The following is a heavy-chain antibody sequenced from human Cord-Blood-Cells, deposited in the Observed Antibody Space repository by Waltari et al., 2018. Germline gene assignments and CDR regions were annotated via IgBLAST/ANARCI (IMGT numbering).Heavy chain of an antibody. CDR3: ARDRKTSHYYYYMDV. Sequence: QVQLVQSGAEVKKPGASVKVSCKASGYTFTSYYMHWVRQAPGQGLEWMGIINPSGGSTSYAQKFQDRVTMTRDTSTSTVYMELSSLRSEDTAVYYCARDRKTSHYYYYMDVWGKGTTVTVSS. CDR1: GYTFTSYY. J-gene: IGHJ6*03. CDR2: INPSGGST. V-gene: IGHV1-46*01. D-gene: IGHD1-7*01.